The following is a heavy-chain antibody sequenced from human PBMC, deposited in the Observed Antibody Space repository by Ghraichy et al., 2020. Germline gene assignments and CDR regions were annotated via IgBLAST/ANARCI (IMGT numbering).Heavy chain of an antibody. J-gene: IGHJ4*02. CDR1: GFTFSIYG. V-gene: IGHV3-48*01. CDR2: ISSSSSTI. CDR3: ARDYYDSSDYYYFAY. D-gene: IGHD3-22*01. Sequence: GGSLRLSCAASGFTFSIYGMNWVRQAPGKGLEWVSYISSSSSTIYYADSVKGRFTISRDNAKNSLYLQMNSLRAEDTAVYYCARDYYDSSDYYYFAYWGQGTLVTVSS.